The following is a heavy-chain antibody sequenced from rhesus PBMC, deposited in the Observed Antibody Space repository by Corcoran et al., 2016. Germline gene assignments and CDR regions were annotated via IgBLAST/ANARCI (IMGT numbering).Heavy chain of an antibody. CDR1: GFTFSNSG. CDR3: IKAWVIDY. V-gene: IGHV3S5*01. J-gene: IGHJ4*01. D-gene: IGHD5-24*01. CDR2: ISRGGDNT. Sequence: EVQLVESGGGLVQPGGSLRLSCAASGFTFSNSGMSWVRQAPGKGLEWVSYISRGGDNTYYADSGKGRFTSARDNSKNTVSLQMNSLRAEDTAVYYCIKAWVIDYWGQGVLVTVSS.